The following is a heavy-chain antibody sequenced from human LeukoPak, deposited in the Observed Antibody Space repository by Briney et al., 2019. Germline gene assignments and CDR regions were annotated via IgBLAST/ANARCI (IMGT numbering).Heavy chain of an antibody. CDR3: AREEYSYGSKFDY. Sequence: SVKVSCKASGGTFSSYAISWVRQAPGQGLEWMGGIIPIFGTANYAQKFQGRVTITADESTSTAYMELSSLRFEDTAVYYCAREEYSYGSKFDYWGQGTRVTVSS. CDR2: IIPIFGTA. D-gene: IGHD3-16*01. V-gene: IGHV1-69*13. J-gene: IGHJ4*02. CDR1: GGTFSSYA.